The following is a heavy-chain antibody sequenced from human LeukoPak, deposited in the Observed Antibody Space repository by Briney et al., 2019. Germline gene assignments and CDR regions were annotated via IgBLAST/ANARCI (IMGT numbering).Heavy chain of an antibody. D-gene: IGHD7-27*01. CDR3: AREDDSWGPNNLDL. Sequence: PGGSLRLSRAASAFTFSDYSMNWVRQAPGKGLEWISYIDTSSSTMYYADSAMGRFTISRDNAKESLYLQMNSPRDEDTAVYYCAREDDSWGPNNLDLWGQGTMVTVSS. J-gene: IGHJ3*01. CDR1: AFTFSDYS. V-gene: IGHV3-48*02. CDR2: IDTSSSTM.